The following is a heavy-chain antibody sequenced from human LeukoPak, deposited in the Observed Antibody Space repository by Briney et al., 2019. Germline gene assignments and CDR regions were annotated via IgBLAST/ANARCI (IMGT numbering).Heavy chain of an antibody. V-gene: IGHV1-18*01. Sequence: ASVKVSCKASGYTFTSYGISWVRQAPGQGLEWMGWISAYNGNTNYAQKLQGRVTMTTDTSTSTAYMELRSLRSDDTAVYYCAREGDYYYDSSGPYSEFQHWGQGTLVTVSS. D-gene: IGHD3-22*01. CDR1: GYTFTSYG. J-gene: IGHJ1*01. CDR3: AREGDYYYDSSGPYSEFQH. CDR2: ISAYNGNT.